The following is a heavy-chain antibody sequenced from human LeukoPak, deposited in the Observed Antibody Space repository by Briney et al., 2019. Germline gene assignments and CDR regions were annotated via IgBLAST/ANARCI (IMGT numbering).Heavy chain of an antibody. J-gene: IGHJ6*03. V-gene: IGHV3-23*01. CDR2: ISGRSASI. D-gene: IGHD3-3*02. Sequence: GGSLRLSCAASGFTFNKYAIIWVRQAPGEGLEWVSAISGRSASIYYADSVKGRFTISRDNSRDTAFLQMDSLSVDDTAVYYCSNAGRRSDGTSYSHLYYMDVWGKGTTVTVSS. CDR1: GFTFNKYA. CDR3: SNAGRRSDGTSYSHLYYMDV.